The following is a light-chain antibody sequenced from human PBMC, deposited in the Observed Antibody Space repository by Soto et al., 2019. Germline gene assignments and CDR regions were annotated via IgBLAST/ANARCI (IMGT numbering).Light chain of an antibody. J-gene: IGKJ3*01. CDR1: ESVSSN. Sequence: ETVMTQSPATLSVSPGERATLSCRASESVSSNLAWYQQQPGQAPRLLIYGASPRATGIPARFSGSGSGTEFTLTISSLQSEDFAAYCCQQYNNWPPFTFGPGTKVDIK. V-gene: IGKV3-15*01. CDR2: GAS. CDR3: QQYNNWPPFT.